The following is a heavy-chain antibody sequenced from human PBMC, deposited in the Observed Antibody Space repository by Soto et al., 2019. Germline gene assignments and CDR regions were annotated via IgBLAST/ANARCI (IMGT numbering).Heavy chain of an antibody. Sequence: GASVKVSCKASGYTFTSYGISWVRQAPGQGLEWMGWISAYNGNTNYAQKLQGRVTMTTDTSTSTAYMELRSLRSEDTVVYYCARTLLPYYYYGMDVWGQGTTVTVSS. J-gene: IGHJ6*02. CDR2: ISAYNGNT. CDR3: ARTLLPYYYYGMDV. CDR1: GYTFTSYG. V-gene: IGHV1-18*01.